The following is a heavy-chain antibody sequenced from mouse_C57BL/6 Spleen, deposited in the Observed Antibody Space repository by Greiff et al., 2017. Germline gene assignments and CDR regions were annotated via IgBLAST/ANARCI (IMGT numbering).Heavy chain of an antibody. J-gene: IGHJ2*01. Sequence: EVMLVESGGGLVKPGGSLKLSCAASGFTFSSYTMSWVRQTPEKRLEWVATISGGGGNTYYPDSVKGRFTISRANAKNTLYLQMSSLGSEDTALYYCARDYGGGYWGQGATLSVA. CDR1: GFTFSSYT. D-gene: IGHD1-1*02. CDR2: ISGGGGNT. V-gene: IGHV5-9*01. CDR3: ARDYGGGY.